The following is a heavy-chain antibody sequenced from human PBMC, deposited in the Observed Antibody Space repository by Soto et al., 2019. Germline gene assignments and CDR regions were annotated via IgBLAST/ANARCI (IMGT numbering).Heavy chain of an antibody. CDR1: GYTFTSYA. Sequence: ASVKVSCKASGYTFTSYAMHWVRQAPGQRLEGMGWINAGNGNTKYSQKFQGRVTITRDTSASTAYMELSSLRSEDTAVYYCAREDYYDSSGYHLPGYYYYGMDVWGQGTTVTVSS. CDR2: INAGNGNT. CDR3: AREDYYDSSGYHLPGYYYYGMDV. D-gene: IGHD3-22*01. J-gene: IGHJ6*02. V-gene: IGHV1-3*01.